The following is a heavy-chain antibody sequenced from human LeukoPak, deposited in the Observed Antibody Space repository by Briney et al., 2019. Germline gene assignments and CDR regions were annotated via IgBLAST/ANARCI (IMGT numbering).Heavy chain of an antibody. CDR3: ARLCSTSSCYASDI. D-gene: IGHD3-22*01. CDR2: IYSGSST. J-gene: IGHJ3*02. CDR1: GFTVSSNY. Sequence: PGGSLRLSCAASGFTVSSNYMSWVRQAPGKGLEWVSVIYSGSSTYYADSVKGRFAISRDNSKNTVYLQMNSLRAEDTAVYYCARLCSTSSCYASDIWGQGTMVAVSS. V-gene: IGHV3-53*01.